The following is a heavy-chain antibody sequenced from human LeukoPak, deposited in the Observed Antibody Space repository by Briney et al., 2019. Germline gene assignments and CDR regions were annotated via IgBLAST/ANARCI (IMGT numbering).Heavy chain of an antibody. D-gene: IGHD1-26*01. CDR1: GDSISSYY. CDR2: IYYSGIT. J-gene: IGHJ4*02. V-gene: IGHV4-59*12. CDR3: AREGIVGTYDQ. Sequence: SETLSLTCTVSGDSISSYYWYWFRQPPGKELEWIACIYYSGITHYNPSLKSRVTISLDTSKNQFSLRLSSVTAADTAVYYCAREGIVGTYDQWGQGTLVTVSS.